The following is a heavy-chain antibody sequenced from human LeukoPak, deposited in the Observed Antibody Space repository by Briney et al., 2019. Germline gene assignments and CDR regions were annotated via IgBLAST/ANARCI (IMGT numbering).Heavy chain of an antibody. CDR3: ARDLRRYSSSWYFPNYGMDV. J-gene: IGHJ6*02. D-gene: IGHD6-13*01. Sequence: ASVKVSCKASGYTFTSYYMHWVRQAPGQGLEWMGIINPSGGSTSYAQKFQGRVTMTRDTSTSTVYMELSSLRSEDTAVYYCARDLRRYSSSWYFPNYGMDVWGQGTTVTVSS. CDR2: INPSGGST. CDR1: GYTFTSYY. V-gene: IGHV1-46*01.